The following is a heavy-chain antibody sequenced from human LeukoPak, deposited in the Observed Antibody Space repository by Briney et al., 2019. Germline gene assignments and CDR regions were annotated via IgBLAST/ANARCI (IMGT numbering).Heavy chain of an antibody. Sequence: SETLSLTCAVSGGSISSSSWWSWVRQPPGKGLEWIGEIYHSGSTNYNPSLKSRVTISVDKSKNQFSLKLSSVTAADTAVYYCARGGYQLLPRVYYGMDVWGKGTTVTVSS. CDR2: IYHSGST. V-gene: IGHV4-4*02. CDR3: ARGGYQLLPRVYYGMDV. D-gene: IGHD2-2*01. CDR1: GGSISSSSW. J-gene: IGHJ6*04.